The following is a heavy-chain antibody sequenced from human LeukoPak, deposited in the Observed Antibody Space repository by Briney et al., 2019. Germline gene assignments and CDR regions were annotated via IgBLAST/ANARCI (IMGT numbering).Heavy chain of an antibody. Sequence: GASVKVSCKASGYTFTSYGISWVRQAPGQGLEWMGWNSAYNGNTNYAQRLQGRVTMTTDTSTSTAYMELRSLRSDDTAVYYCARVVRYCSSTSCYCFDYWGQGTLVTVSS. V-gene: IGHV1-18*04. CDR3: ARVVRYCSSTSCYCFDY. CDR1: GYTFTSYG. J-gene: IGHJ4*02. D-gene: IGHD2-2*01. CDR2: NSAYNGNT.